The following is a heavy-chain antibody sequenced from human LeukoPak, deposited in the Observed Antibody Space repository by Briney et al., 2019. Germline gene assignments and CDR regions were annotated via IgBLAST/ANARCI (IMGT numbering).Heavy chain of an antibody. CDR2: ISSSSSTI. CDR3: ARAPHYDFWSGYYTPFDY. Sequence: GGSLRLSCAASGFTFSSYSMNWVRQAPGKGLEWVSYISSSSSTIYYADSVKGRFTISRDNAKNSLYLQMNSLRAEDTAVYYCARAPHYDFWSGYYTPFDYWGQGTLVTVSS. D-gene: IGHD3-3*01. CDR1: GFTFSSYS. J-gene: IGHJ4*02. V-gene: IGHV3-48*01.